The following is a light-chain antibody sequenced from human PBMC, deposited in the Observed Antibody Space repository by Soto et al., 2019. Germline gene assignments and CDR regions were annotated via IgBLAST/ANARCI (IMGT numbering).Light chain of an antibody. Sequence: DIQMTQSPSSLSASVGDRVTITCRAGQTISTYLHWYQQKPGKAPKLLIYAASSLQTGVPSKFSGSGSGTDFTLIISSLQPEDFATYYCQKSYSTPPTFGQGTKVEIK. V-gene: IGKV1-39*01. CDR2: AAS. CDR3: QKSYSTPPT. CDR1: QTISTY. J-gene: IGKJ1*01.